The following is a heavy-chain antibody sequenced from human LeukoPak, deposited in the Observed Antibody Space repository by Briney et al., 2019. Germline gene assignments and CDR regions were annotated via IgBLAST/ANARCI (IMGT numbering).Heavy chain of an antibody. D-gene: IGHD1-26*01. J-gene: IGHJ4*02. V-gene: IGHV3-7*01. Sequence: PGGSLRLSCAASGSTFSSNWMTWVRQAPGKGLEWVANINPDGSEKNYVDSVKGRFTISRDNAKNSLFLQMNSLRAEDTAVYYCAKHTIVGATTGYFDYWGQGTLVTVSS. CDR3: AKHTIVGATTGYFDY. CDR2: INPDGSEK. CDR1: GSTFSSNW.